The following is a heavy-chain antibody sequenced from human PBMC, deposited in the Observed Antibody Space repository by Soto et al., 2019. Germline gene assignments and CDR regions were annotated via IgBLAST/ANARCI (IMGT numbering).Heavy chain of an antibody. CDR1: GFTFSSYA. CDR3: ANVFYGDYGYYYYGMDV. Sequence: HPGGSLRLSCAASGFTFSSYAMSWVRQAPGKGLEWVSAISGSGGSTYYADSVKGRFTISRDNSKNTLYLQMNSLRAEDTAVYYCANVFYGDYGYYYYGMDVWGQGTTVTVSS. J-gene: IGHJ6*02. D-gene: IGHD4-17*01. V-gene: IGHV3-23*01. CDR2: ISGSGGST.